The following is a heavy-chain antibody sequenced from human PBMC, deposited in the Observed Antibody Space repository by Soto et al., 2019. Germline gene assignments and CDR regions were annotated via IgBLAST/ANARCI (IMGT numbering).Heavy chain of an antibody. J-gene: IGHJ4*02. CDR2: IYWNDDK. Sequence: QITLKESGPTLVEPTQTLTLTCTCSGFSLRTTGVGVGWIRQPPGKALEWLGIIYWNDDKRYSPSLKNRFTLTSDISKSQVVLTMTNMDPVDTATCYCAHTWGLPFDYWGQGTLVIVSS. CDR1: GFSLRTTGVG. V-gene: IGHV2-5*01. CDR3: AHTWGLPFDY. D-gene: IGHD3-16*01.